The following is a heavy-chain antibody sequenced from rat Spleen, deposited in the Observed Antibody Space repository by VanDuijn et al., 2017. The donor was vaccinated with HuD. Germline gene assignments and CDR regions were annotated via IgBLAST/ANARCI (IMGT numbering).Heavy chain of an antibody. V-gene: IGHV3-3*01. Sequence: EVQLQESGPGLVKPSQSLSLTCSVTGHSITSSYRWNWIRKFPGNKLEWMGYINSAGTTNYNPYLKSRISITRDTTKNQYFLQVNSVTTEDTATDYCASLYSSYSLYYFDYWGQGVMVTVSS. D-gene: IGHD1-2*01. CDR3: ASLYSSYSLYYFDY. CDR1: GHSITSSYR. J-gene: IGHJ2*01. CDR2: INSAGTT.